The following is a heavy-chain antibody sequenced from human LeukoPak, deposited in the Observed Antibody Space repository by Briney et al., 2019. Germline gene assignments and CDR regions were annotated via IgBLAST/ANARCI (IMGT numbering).Heavy chain of an antibody. V-gene: IGHV4-34*01. CDR1: GGSFSGYY. J-gene: IGHJ4*02. D-gene: IGHD3-22*01. Sequence: PSETLSLTCAVYGGSFSGYYWSWIRQPPGKGLEWIGEINHSGSTNYNPSLKSRVTISVDTSKNQFSLKLSSVTAADTAVYYCARDTIYDSSGSPFDYWGQGTLVTVSS. CDR2: INHSGST. CDR3: ARDTIYDSSGSPFDY.